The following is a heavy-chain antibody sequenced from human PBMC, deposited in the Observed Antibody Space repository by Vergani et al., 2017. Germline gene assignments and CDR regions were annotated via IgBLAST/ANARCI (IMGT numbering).Heavy chain of an antibody. CDR3: ARGRNSSSWYYYYYYYGMDV. CDR1: GGSISSGGYY. Sequence: QVQLQESGPGLVKPSQTLSLTCTVSGGSISSGGYYWSWIRQPPGKGLEWIGEINHSGSTNYNPSLKSRVTISVDTSKNQFSLRLSSVTAADTAVYYCARGRNSSSWYYYYYYYGMDVWGQGTTVTVSS. D-gene: IGHD6-13*01. CDR2: INHSGST. J-gene: IGHJ6*02. V-gene: IGHV4-31*03.